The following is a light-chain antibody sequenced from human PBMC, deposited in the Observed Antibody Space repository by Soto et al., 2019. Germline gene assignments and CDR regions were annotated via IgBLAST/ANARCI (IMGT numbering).Light chain of an antibody. J-gene: IGKJ4*01. V-gene: IGKV3-20*01. CDR1: QSVSSY. CDR3: QQYGSSPRLT. Sequence: EIVLTQSPATLSLSPGERATLSCRASQSVSSYLAWYQQKPGQAPRLLIYGASSRATGIPDRFSGSGSGTDFTLTISRLEPEDFAVYYCQQYGSSPRLTFGGGTKVDTK. CDR2: GAS.